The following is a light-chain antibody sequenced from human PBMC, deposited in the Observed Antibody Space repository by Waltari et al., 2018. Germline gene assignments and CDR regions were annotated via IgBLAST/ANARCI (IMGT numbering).Light chain of an antibody. V-gene: IGKV1-5*03. CDR2: KAS. Sequence: DIQMTQSPSTVSASVGDRVTITCRASQSISSWLAWYQQKPGKAPKILIFKASSLESGVPSRFSGSGAGTEFTLTISSLQPDDFATYFCQHFNNYSGTFGQGTKVEIK. CDR1: QSISSW. CDR3: QHFNNYSGT. J-gene: IGKJ1*01.